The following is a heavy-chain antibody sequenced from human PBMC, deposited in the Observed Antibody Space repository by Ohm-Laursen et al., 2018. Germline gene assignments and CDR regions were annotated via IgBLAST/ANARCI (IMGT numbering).Heavy chain of an antibody. Sequence: ASVKVSCKASGYTSYGFTWVRQAPGQGPEWMGWMNPNSHNTGYARKFRGRVSMTSDSSISTAYMELYSLTSEDTATCYCARAVRYQLLSDPWGQGTLVTVSS. V-gene: IGHV1-8*02. CDR1: GYTSYG. CDR3: ARAVRYQLLSDP. CDR2: MNPNSHNT. D-gene: IGHD4-23*01. J-gene: IGHJ5*02.